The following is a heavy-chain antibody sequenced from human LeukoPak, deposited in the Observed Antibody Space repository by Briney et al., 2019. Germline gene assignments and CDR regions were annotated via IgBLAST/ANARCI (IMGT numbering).Heavy chain of an antibody. CDR3: AREDFCSSGNCFDP. CDR1: GYTFTDYY. CDR2: INPKSGGT. D-gene: IGHD6-13*01. J-gene: IGHJ5*02. V-gene: IGHV1-2*02. Sequence: ASVKVSCKASGYTFTDYYMHWVRQAPGQGLEWMGWINPKSGGTNYAQKFLGGVTMTRDTSISTAYMELSRLRSDDTAVYYCAREDFCSSGNCFDPWGQGTLVTVSS.